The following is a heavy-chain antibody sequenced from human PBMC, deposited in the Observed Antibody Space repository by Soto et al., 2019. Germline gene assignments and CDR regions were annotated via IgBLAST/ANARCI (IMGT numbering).Heavy chain of an antibody. CDR3: ARDVGATGA. J-gene: IGHJ5*02. D-gene: IGHD1-26*01. Sequence: KFQGRVTITRDTSASTAYMELSSLRSEDTAVYYCARDVGATGAWGQGTLVTVSS. V-gene: IGHV1-3*01.